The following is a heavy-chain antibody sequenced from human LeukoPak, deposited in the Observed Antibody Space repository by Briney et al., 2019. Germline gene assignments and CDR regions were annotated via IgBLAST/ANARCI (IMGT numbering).Heavy chain of an antibody. CDR3: ARHRWGGYSYVVLDY. V-gene: IGHV4-39*01. D-gene: IGHD5-18*01. CDR1: GGSISSGSYH. CDR2: IYYSGNT. Sequence: SETLSLTCTVSGGSISSGSYHWVWIRQPPEKGLEWIGSIYYSGNTYYNPSLKSRVTISVDTSKNQFSLKLSSVTAADTAVYYCARHRWGGYSYVVLDYWAQETLVPVSS. J-gene: IGHJ4*02.